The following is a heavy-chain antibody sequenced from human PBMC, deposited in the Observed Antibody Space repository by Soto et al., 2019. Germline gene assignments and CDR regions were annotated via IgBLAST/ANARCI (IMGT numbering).Heavy chain of an antibody. D-gene: IGHD3-16*01. Sequence: QVQLQESGPGLVKPSETLSLSCSVSGGSISGHYWSWVRQTPGKGLEWIGYMYYSGSTNYNPSLKSRVTISGDQSKNHFSPRRTAVTAADTAVYYCARGPYYDLIWNYYYMDVWGKGTTVTVSS. J-gene: IGHJ6*03. CDR3: ARGPYYDLIWNYYYMDV. CDR1: GGSISGHY. V-gene: IGHV4-59*08. CDR2: MYYSGST.